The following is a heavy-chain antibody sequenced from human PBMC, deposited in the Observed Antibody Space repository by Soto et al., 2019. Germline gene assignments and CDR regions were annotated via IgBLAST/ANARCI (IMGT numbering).Heavy chain of an antibody. D-gene: IGHD1-26*01. J-gene: IGHJ6*02. CDR1: GFTFSSYA. V-gene: IGHV3-23*01. CDR2: ISGSGGST. Sequence: GGSLRLSCAASGFTFSSYAMSWVRQAPGKGLEWVSAISGSGGSTYYADSVKGRFTISRDNSKNTLYLQMNSLRAEDTAVYYWAKDRGRVYYYGMDVWGQGTTVTVSS. CDR3: AKDRGRVYYYGMDV.